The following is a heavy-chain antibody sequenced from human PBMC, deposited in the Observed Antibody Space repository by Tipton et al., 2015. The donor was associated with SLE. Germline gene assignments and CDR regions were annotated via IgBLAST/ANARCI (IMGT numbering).Heavy chain of an antibody. CDR1: GGSFSGYY. D-gene: IGHD5-24*01. J-gene: IGHJ2*01. CDR3: ARAAEGLWMATTNWYFDL. CDR2: INHSGST. Sequence: TLSLTYAVYGGSFSGYYWSWIRQPPGKGLEWIGEINHSGSTNYNPSLKSRVTISVDTSKNQFSLKLSSVTAADTAVYYCARAAEGLWMATTNWYFDLWGRGTLVTVSS. V-gene: IGHV4-34*01.